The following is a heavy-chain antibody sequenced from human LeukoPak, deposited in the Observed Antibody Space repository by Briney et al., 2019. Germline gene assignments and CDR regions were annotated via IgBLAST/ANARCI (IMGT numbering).Heavy chain of an antibody. CDR1: GFTFSSYW. CDR2: IKQDGSEK. D-gene: IGHD3-22*01. CDR3: ARAVNYDSSGYLGRTP. Sequence: GGSLRLSCAASGFTFSSYWMSWVRQAPGKGLEWVANIKQDGSEKYYVDSVKGRFTISRDNAKNSLYLQMNSLRAEDTAVYYCARAVNYDSSGYLGRTPWGQGTLVTVSS. V-gene: IGHV3-7*01. J-gene: IGHJ5*02.